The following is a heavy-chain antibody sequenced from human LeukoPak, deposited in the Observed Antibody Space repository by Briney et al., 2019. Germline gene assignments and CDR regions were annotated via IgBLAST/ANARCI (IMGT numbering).Heavy chain of an antibody. Sequence: GGSLRLSCAASGFTFSSYWMSWVRQAPGKGLEWVANIKQDGSEKYYVDSVKGRFTISRDNAKNSLYLQMNSLRAEDTAVYYCAKALYYYDSSGYYSGLDVWGKGTTVTISS. CDR2: IKQDGSEK. J-gene: IGHJ6*04. V-gene: IGHV3-7*01. CDR1: GFTFSSYW. D-gene: IGHD3-22*01. CDR3: AKALYYYDSSGYYSGLDV.